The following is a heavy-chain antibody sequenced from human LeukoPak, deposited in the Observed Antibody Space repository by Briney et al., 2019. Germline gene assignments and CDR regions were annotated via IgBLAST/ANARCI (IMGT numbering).Heavy chain of an antibody. J-gene: IGHJ3*02. V-gene: IGHV3-21*01. CDR1: GFTFSGHA. Sequence: GGSLRLSCAASGFTFSGHAMTWVRQAPGEGLQWVSSISSGSRYISYAESLKGRFTISRDNAKNSLFLQMNSLGAEDTALYFCARHLFDIVVVPSAIDSFDIWGQGTMVTVSS. CDR2: ISSGSRYI. CDR3: ARHLFDIVVVPSAIDSFDI. D-gene: IGHD2-2*02.